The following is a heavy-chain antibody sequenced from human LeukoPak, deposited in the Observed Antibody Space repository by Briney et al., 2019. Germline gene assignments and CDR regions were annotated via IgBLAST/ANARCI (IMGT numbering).Heavy chain of an antibody. CDR3: ARERRYYDYVWGSYRTGYYFDY. J-gene: IGHJ4*02. Sequence: SETLSLTCTVSGGSISSYCWSWIRQPAGKGLEWIGRIYTSGSTNYNPSLKSRVTMSVDTSKNQFSLKLSSVTAADTAVYYCARERRYYDYVWGSYRTGYYFDYWGQGTLVTVSS. CDR2: IYTSGST. CDR1: GGSISSYC. D-gene: IGHD3-16*02. V-gene: IGHV4-4*07.